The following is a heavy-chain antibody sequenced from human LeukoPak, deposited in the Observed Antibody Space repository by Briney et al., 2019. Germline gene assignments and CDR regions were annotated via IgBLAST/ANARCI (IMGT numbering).Heavy chain of an antibody. CDR1: GYTFTSYG. CDR3: ARVSYYDSSGRPTDY. Sequence: ASVKVSCKASGYTFTSYGISWVRQAPGQGPEWMGWISAYNGNTNYAQKLQGRVTMTTDTSTSTAYMELRSLRSDDTAVYYCARVSYYDSSGRPTDYWGQGTLVTVSS. V-gene: IGHV1-18*01. J-gene: IGHJ4*02. D-gene: IGHD3-22*01. CDR2: ISAYNGNT.